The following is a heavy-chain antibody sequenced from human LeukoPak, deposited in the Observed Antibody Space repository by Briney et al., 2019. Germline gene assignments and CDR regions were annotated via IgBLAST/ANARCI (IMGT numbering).Heavy chain of an antibody. CDR1: GFTFSSYW. D-gene: IGHD6-19*01. V-gene: IGHV3-74*01. Sequence: GGSLRLSCAASGFTFSSYWMHWVRQAPGKGLVWVSLIYSDGSSTSYADSVKGRFTISRDNAKNTLYLQMNSLRAEDTAVYYCARVEEVAGTPGFDCWGQGTLVTVSS. CDR2: IYSDGSST. J-gene: IGHJ4*02. CDR3: ARVEEVAGTPGFDC.